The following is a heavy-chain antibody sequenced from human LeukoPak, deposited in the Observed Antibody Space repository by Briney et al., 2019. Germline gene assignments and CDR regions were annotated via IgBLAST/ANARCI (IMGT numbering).Heavy chain of an antibody. D-gene: IGHD2-15*01. CDR3: ARVHCSGGGCYQFDY. Sequence: SETLSLTCTVSGGSISNKYWSWIRQPPGKGLEWIGYIYYSGSTNYNPSLKSRVTILVDTSKNQFSLKLSSVTAADTAVYFCARVHCSGGGCYQFDYWGQGTLVTVSS. J-gene: IGHJ4*02. CDR2: IYYSGST. CDR1: GGSISNKY. V-gene: IGHV4-59*01.